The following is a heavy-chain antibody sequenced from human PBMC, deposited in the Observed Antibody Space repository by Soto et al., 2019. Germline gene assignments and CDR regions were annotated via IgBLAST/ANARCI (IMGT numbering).Heavy chain of an antibody. CDR2: IIPIFGTA. J-gene: IGHJ6*02. CDR1: GGTFSSYA. D-gene: IGHD2-15*01. CDR3: ARDREYCSGGSCLYGMDV. Sequence: SVKVSCKASGGTFSSYAISWVRQAPGQGLEWMGGIIPIFGTANYAQKFQGRVTITADESTSTAYMELSSLRSEDTAVYYCARDREYCSGGSCLYGMDVWGQGTTVTVSS. V-gene: IGHV1-69*13.